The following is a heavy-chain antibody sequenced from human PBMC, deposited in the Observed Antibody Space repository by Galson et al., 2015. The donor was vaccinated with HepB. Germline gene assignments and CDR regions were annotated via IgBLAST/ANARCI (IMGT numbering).Heavy chain of an antibody. CDR1: GGTFSSYA. D-gene: IGHD5-12*01. CDR3: ARGGRGYDFPFDY. CDR2: IIPTFGTA. V-gene: IGHV1-69*06. J-gene: IGHJ4*02. Sequence: SVKVSCKASGGTFSSYAISWVRQAPGQGLEWMGGIIPTFGTANYAQKFQGRVTITADKSTSTAYMELSSLRSEDTAVYYCARGGRGYDFPFDYWGQGTLVTVSS.